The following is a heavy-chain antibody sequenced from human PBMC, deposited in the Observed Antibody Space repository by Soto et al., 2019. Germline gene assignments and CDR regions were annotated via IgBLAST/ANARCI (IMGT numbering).Heavy chain of an antibody. CDR1: GYTFTSYA. CDR2: INAGNGNT. Sequence: ASVKVSCKASGYTFTSYAMHWVRQAPGQRLEWMGWINAGNGNTKYSQKFQGRVTITRDTSASTAYMELSSLRSEDTAVYYCARDDRDSSGYYVNWFDPWGQGTLVTVSS. V-gene: IGHV1-3*01. D-gene: IGHD3-22*01. CDR3: ARDDRDSSGYYVNWFDP. J-gene: IGHJ5*02.